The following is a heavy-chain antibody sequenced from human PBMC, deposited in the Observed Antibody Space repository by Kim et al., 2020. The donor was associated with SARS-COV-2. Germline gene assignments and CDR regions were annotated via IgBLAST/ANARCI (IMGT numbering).Heavy chain of an antibody. V-gene: IGHV3-33*01. D-gene: IGHD7-27*01. CDR2: IWFDGNNT. Sequence: GGSLRLSCAASGFIFSNFGMHWFRQAPGERLEWVAVIWFDGNNTYYADSVKGRFTISRDNAKNTLSLQMNSLRVDDTAVYYCARDDLLGKPGQFDPWGQGTLVIVSS. J-gene: IGHJ5*02. CDR3: ARDDLLGKPGQFDP. CDR1: GFIFSNFG.